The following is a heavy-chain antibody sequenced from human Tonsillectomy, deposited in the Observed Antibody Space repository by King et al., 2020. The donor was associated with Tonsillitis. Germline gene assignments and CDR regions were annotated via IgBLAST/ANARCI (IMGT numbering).Heavy chain of an antibody. V-gene: IGHV3-7*01. J-gene: IGHJ4*02. Sequence: VQLVESGGGLVQPGGSLRLSCAASGFTFSAYWMSWVRQAPGKGLEWVANIKQDGSEKYYVDSVKGRFTISRDNAKRSLFQQMNSLRAEDTAVYYCARDSLPPDYWGQGTLVTVSS. CDR1: GFTFSAYW. CDR3: ARDSLPPDY. CDR2: IKQDGSEK.